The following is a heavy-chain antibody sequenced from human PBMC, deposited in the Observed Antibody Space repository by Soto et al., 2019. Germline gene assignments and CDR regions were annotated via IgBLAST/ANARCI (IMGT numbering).Heavy chain of an antibody. D-gene: IGHD6-6*01. CDR2: ISSYNGNT. CDR3: ARDRPTSSIRARDYYYAMDF. CDR1: GYTFITYG. J-gene: IGHJ6*02. Sequence: QVQLLQSGAEVKKPGASVKVSCKASGYTFITYGISWVRQAPGQGLEWMGWISSYNGNTNYAQKLQGRVTMPTDTATTTAYMELRSLRSDDTAVYYCARDRPTSSIRARDYYYAMDFWGQGTTVTVAS. V-gene: IGHV1-18*01.